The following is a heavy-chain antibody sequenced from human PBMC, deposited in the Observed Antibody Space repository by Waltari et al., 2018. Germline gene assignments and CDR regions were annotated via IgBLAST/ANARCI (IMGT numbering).Heavy chain of an antibody. CDR1: GFTVSPYV. V-gene: IGHV3-23*01. Sequence: EVQLLESGGRLVQPGGSLSRSCAASGFTVSPYVMNLGRPAPGEGLDWVSSVSDRGSIINYADPVKGRFTISRDNSENTLYLQMNSLRAEDTAVYYCARGSGVDSWGQGTLVTISS. D-gene: IGHD7-27*01. CDR2: VSDRGSII. CDR3: ARGSGVDS. J-gene: IGHJ4*02.